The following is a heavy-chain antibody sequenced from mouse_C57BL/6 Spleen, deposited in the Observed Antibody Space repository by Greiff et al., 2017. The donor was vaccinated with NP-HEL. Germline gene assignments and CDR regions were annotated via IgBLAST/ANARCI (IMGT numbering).Heavy chain of an antibody. CDR3: ARGYYGSSHYAMDY. Sequence: QVQLQQPGAELVMPGASVKLSCKASGYTFTSYWMHWVKQRPGQGLEWIGEIDPSDSYTNYNQKFKGKSTLTVDKSSSTAYMQLSSLTSEDSAVYDCARGYYGSSHYAMDYWGQGTSVTVSS. D-gene: IGHD1-1*01. CDR2: IDPSDSYT. J-gene: IGHJ4*01. V-gene: IGHV1-69*01. CDR1: GYTFTSYW.